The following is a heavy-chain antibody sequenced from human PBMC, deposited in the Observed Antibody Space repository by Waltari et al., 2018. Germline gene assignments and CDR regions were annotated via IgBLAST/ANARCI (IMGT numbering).Heavy chain of an antibody. J-gene: IGHJ6*02. CDR2: IYHSGST. CDR1: GYSISSGYY. Sequence: QVQLQESGPGLVKPSETLSLTCAVSGYSISSGYYWGWIRQPPGKGLEWIGSIYHSGSTYYNPSLKSRVTISVDTSKNQFSLKLSSVTAADTAVYYCAKDPLVATTPGLWYYGMDVWGQGTTVTVSS. CDR3: AKDPLVATTPGLWYYGMDV. D-gene: IGHD5-12*01. V-gene: IGHV4-38-2*02.